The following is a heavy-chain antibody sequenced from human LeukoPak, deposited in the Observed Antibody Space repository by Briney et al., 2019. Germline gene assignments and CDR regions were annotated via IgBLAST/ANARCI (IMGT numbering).Heavy chain of an antibody. V-gene: IGHV3-11*01. CDR2: ISSSSSTI. CDR1: GYSISSGYY. CDR3: AKGGLFVGIFPRYYYMDV. J-gene: IGHJ6*03. D-gene: IGHD3-3*01. Sequence: LSLTCTVSGYSISSGYYWGWIRQPPGKGLEWVSYISSSSSTIYYADSVKGRFTISRDNAKNSLYLQVNSLRAEDTAVYYCAKGGLFVGIFPRYYYMDVWGRGTTVTVSS.